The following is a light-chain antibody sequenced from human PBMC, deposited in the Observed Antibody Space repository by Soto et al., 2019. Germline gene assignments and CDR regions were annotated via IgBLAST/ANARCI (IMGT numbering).Light chain of an antibody. CDR2: DAS. V-gene: IGKV1-5*03. CDR1: QSISNW. CDR3: QQYNRYSVH. J-gene: IGKJ4*01. Sequence: DFQLTQSPSTLSASVGDRVTITCRASQSISNWLVWYQQKPGKAPKFLIYDASILEGGVPSRFSGSGYGTEFTLTIDSLQPDDFATYYCQQYNRYSVHFGGGTKVEMK.